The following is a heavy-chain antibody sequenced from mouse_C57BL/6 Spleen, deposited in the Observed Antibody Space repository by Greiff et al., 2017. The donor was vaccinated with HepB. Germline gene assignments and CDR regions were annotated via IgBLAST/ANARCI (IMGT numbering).Heavy chain of an antibody. V-gene: IGHV1-80*01. D-gene: IGHD1-1*01. CDR1: GYAFSSYW. J-gene: IGHJ2*01. CDR2: IYPGDGDT. Sequence: LQQSGAELVKPGASVKISCKASGYAFSSYWMNWVKQRPGKGLEWIGQIYPGDGDTNYNGKFKGKATLTADKPSSTAYMQLSSLTSEDSAVYFCARSGYYGRVDYWGQGTTLTVSS. CDR3: ARSGYYGRVDY.